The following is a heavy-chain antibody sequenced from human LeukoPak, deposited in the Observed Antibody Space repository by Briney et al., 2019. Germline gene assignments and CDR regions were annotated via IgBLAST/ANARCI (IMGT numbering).Heavy chain of an antibody. D-gene: IGHD3-22*01. Sequence: GASVKVSCKASGYTFTNYGISWVRQAPGKGLEWVASMCGTAGCTFYPDSVKGRFTISRDNSKNVLYLRMNSLTAEDTAIYYCAKDRPNFHENSGHYYRRDGDSWGQGTLVTVSS. CDR2: MCGTAGCT. V-gene: IGHV3-23*01. CDR1: GYTFTNYG. CDR3: AKDRPNFHENSGHYYRRDGDS. J-gene: IGHJ5*01.